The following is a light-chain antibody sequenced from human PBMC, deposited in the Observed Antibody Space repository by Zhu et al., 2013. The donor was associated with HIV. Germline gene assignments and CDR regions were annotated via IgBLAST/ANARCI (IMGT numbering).Light chain of an antibody. Sequence: QSVLTQPPSVSAAPGQKVTISCSGSSSNIGKNYVSWYQQVPGTAPKLLIYDNNKRPSGIPDRFSGSKSGTSATLGITGLQTGDEADYYCGTWDSSLSAVVFGGGTKLTVL. CDR1: SSNIGKNY. J-gene: IGLJ2*01. CDR3: GTWDSSLSAVV. CDR2: DNN. V-gene: IGLV1-51*01.